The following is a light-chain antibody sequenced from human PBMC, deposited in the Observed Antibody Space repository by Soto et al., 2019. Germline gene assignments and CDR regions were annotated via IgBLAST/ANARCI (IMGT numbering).Light chain of an antibody. J-gene: IGKJ3*01. V-gene: IGKV3-20*01. CDR2: DTF. CDR1: QSVNSNS. CDR3: QQYGSSPFP. Sequence: EIVLTQSTGTLSLSPGERVTLSCRASQSVNSNSLAWYQQKPGQPPRLLIYDTFTRAAGIPDRFSGSGSGADFTLTIRRLEPEDFEVFYCQQYGSSPFPFGPGTNV.